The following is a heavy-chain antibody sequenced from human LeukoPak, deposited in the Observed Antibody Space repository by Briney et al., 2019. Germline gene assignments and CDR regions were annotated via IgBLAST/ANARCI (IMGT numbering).Heavy chain of an antibody. J-gene: IGHJ4*02. Sequence: PGGSLRLSCAASGFIFKNYGMHWVRQAPGKGLEWVAVVSDDGSKKFYADSVRGRFTASRDNSKNTLFLQMNSLRTEDTAVYYCAKEVRGFSYGSDWGQGTLVTVSS. V-gene: IGHV3-30*18. D-gene: IGHD5-18*01. CDR1: GFIFKNYG. CDR2: VSDDGSKK. CDR3: AKEVRGFSYGSD.